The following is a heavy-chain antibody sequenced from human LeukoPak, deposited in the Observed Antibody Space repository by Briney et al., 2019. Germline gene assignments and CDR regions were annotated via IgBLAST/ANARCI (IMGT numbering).Heavy chain of an antibody. D-gene: IGHD3-22*01. J-gene: IGHJ4*02. CDR3: ARDAVWNYYDSSGYYPDY. V-gene: IGHV1-2*02. Sequence: ASVKVSFKASGYTFTGYYMHWVRQAPGQGLEWMGWINPNSGGTNYAQKFQGRVTMTRDTSISTAYMELSRLRSDDTAVCYCARDAVWNYYDSSGYYPDYWGQGTLVTVSS. CDR1: GYTFTGYY. CDR2: INPNSGGT.